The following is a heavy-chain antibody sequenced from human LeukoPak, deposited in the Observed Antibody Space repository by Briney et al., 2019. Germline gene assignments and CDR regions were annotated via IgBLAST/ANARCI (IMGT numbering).Heavy chain of an antibody. CDR3: ARYYGDRFYFDY. CDR2: IYPGDSDT. V-gene: IGHV5-51*01. CDR1: GYGFTTYW. D-gene: IGHD4-17*01. Sequence: GESLKISCKGSGYGFTTYWIAWVRQMPGKGLEWMGIIYPGDSDTRYSPSFQGQVTISADKSISTAYLQWSSLKASDTAMFYCARYYGDRFYFDYWGQGTLVTVSS. J-gene: IGHJ4*02.